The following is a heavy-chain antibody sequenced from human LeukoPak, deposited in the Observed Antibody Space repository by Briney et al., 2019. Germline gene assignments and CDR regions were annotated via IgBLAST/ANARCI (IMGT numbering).Heavy chain of an antibody. J-gene: IGHJ1*01. CDR2: IYYSGTT. V-gene: IGHV4-61*01. Sequence: PSETLSLTCNVSGGSVRISSYFWGWIRPPPGKGLEWIGSIYYSGTTNYNPSLKSRVTISVDTSKNQFSLNLSSVTAADTAVYYCARSLGTYYYDISGFVYFQHWGQGTLVTVSS. CDR3: ARSLGTYYYDISGFVYFQH. CDR1: GGSVRISSYF. D-gene: IGHD3-22*01.